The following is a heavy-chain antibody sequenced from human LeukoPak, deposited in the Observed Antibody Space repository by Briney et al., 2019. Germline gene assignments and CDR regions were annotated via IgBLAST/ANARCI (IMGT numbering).Heavy chain of an antibody. CDR2: IYPRDSDT. D-gene: IGHD2-15*01. J-gene: IGHJ4*02. CDR1: GYGFTTYW. Sequence: GESLKISCKASGYGFTTYWIGGVRQVPGEGLEWMGIIYPRDSDTRYSPSFEGQVTISVDKSINPAYLQWSSLKASHTAIYFCPRHLSRGSSCCNLLHWGQGTLATVSS. CDR3: PRHLSRGSSCCNLLH. V-gene: IGHV5-51*01.